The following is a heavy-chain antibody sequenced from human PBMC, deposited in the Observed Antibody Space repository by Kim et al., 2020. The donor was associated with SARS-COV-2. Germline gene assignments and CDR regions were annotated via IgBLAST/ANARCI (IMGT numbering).Heavy chain of an antibody. Sequence: NPSLKSRVTISVDTSKNQFSLKLSSVTAADTAVYYCARGIAVATGAFDIWGQGTMVTVSS. D-gene: IGHD6-19*01. J-gene: IGHJ3*02. CDR3: ARGIAVATGAFDI. V-gene: IGHV4-59*09.